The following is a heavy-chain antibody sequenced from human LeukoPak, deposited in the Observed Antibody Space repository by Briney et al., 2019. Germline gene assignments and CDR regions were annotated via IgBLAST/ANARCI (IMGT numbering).Heavy chain of an antibody. D-gene: IGHD3-22*01. CDR1: GGSISSYY. CDR3: ARGYYDSSGYFAFDP. J-gene: IGHJ5*02. CDR2: INHSGST. V-gene: IGHV4-34*01. Sequence: SETLSLTCTVSGGSISSYYWSWIRQPPGKGLEWIGEINHSGSTNYNPSLKSRVTISVDTSKNQFSLKLSSVTAADTAVYYCARGYYDSSGYFAFDPWGQGTLVTVSS.